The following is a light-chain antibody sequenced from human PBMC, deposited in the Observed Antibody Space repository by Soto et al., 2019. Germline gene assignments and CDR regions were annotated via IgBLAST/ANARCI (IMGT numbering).Light chain of an antibody. CDR3: SSYGSTSSRYV. CDR2: EVS. J-gene: IGLJ1*01. CDR1: SSDVGGYHY. Sequence: QSALTQPASVSGSPGQSITISCTGTSSDVGGYHYASWYQHHPGKAPKLMIYEVSNRPSGVSNRFSGSKSGNTASLTISGLQAEDEADYFCSSYGSTSSRYVFGTGTKLTVL. V-gene: IGLV2-14*01.